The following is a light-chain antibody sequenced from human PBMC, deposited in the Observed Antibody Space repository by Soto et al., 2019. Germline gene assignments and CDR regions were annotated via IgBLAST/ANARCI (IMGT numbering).Light chain of an antibody. V-gene: IGKV1-5*01. J-gene: IGKJ1*01. CDR3: QQYNSYSPT. CDR1: QSIIRW. CDR2: DAS. Sequence: DIQMTQSPSTLSASVGDRVTITCRASQSIIRWLAWYKQKPGKAPKLLIYDASSLESGDPSRFSGSGSGTXXXXTISSLQPDDFATYYCQQYNSYSPTFGPGTKVEIQ.